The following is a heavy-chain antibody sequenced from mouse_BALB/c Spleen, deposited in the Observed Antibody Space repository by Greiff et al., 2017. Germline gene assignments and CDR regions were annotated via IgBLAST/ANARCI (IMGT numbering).Heavy chain of an antibody. CDR2: INPSNGRT. D-gene: IGHD2-2*01. Sequence: QVQLQQPGAELVKPGASLKLSCKASGYTFTSYWMHWVKQRPGQGLEWIGEINPSNGRTNYNEKFKSKATLTVDKSSSTAYMQLSSLTSEDSAVYYCARRNGYDGGFAYWGQGTLVTVSA. V-gene: IGHV1S81*02. CDR1: GYTFTSYW. J-gene: IGHJ3*01. CDR3: ARRNGYDGGFAY.